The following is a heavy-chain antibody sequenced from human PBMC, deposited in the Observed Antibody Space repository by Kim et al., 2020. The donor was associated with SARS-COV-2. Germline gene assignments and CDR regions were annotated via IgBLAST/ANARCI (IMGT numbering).Heavy chain of an antibody. CDR2: ISYDGSNK. CDR3: AREVGGSYWGWTYYYCGMDV. J-gene: IGHJ6*02. D-gene: IGHD1-26*01. V-gene: IGHV3-30-3*01. Sequence: GGSLRLSCAASGFTFSSYAMHWVRQAPGKGLESVAVISYDGSNKYYADSVKGRFTISRDNSKNTLYLQMNSLRAEDTAVYYCAREVGGSYWGWTYYYCGMDVWGQGTTVTVSS. CDR1: GFTFSSYA.